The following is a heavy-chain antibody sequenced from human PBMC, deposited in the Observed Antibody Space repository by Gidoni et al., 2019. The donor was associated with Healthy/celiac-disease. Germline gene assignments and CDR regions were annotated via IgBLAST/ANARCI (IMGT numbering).Heavy chain of an antibody. CDR1: GFPFSRYA. Sequence: EVQLLESGGGLVQPGGSLRLSCPASGFPFSRYAMSWVRQAPGKGLGWVSAISGSGGSTYYADSVKGRFTISRDNSKNTLYLQMNSLRAEDTAVYYCAKDFNHYYDSSGYYVGWGQGTLVTVSS. CDR2: ISGSGGST. CDR3: AKDFNHYYDSSGYYVG. V-gene: IGHV3-23*01. D-gene: IGHD3-22*01. J-gene: IGHJ4*02.